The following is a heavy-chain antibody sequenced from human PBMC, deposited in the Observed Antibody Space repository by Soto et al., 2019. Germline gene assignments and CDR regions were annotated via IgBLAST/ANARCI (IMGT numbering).Heavy chain of an antibody. J-gene: IGHJ4*02. D-gene: IGHD4-17*01. V-gene: IGHV3-21*01. Sequence: GGSLRLSCAASGSTFSSYSMNWVRQAPGKGLEWVSSISSSSSYIYYADSVKGRFTISRDNAKNSLYLQMNSLRAEDTAVYYCARDLVTTPIFDYWGQGTLVTVSS. CDR3: ARDLVTTPIFDY. CDR2: ISSSSSYI. CDR1: GSTFSSYS.